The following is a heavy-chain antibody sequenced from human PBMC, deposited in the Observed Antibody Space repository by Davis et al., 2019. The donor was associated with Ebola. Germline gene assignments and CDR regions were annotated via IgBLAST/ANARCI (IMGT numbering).Heavy chain of an antibody. CDR1: GFTFSSYA. Sequence: GESLKISCAASGFTFSSYAMKWVRQAPGKGLEWVSAISGSGTSTYYADSVKGRFTISRDNSKNTLYLQMNRLRAEDTAVYYCAGVPATVYWGQGTLVTVSS. J-gene: IGHJ4*02. CDR3: AGVPATVY. V-gene: IGHV3-23*01. D-gene: IGHD3-3*01. CDR2: ISGSGTST.